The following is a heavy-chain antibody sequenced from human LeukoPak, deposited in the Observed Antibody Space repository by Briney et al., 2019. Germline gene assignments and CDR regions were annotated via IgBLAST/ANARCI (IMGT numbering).Heavy chain of an antibody. J-gene: IGHJ6*03. CDR2: ISSNGGST. D-gene: IGHD5-18*01. V-gene: IGHV3-64*01. CDR1: GFTFSSYA. CDR3: ARGGYSYGYYYYYYMDV. Sequence: PGGSLRLSCAASGFTFSSYAMHWVRQAPGKGLEYVSAISSNGGSTHYANSVKGRLTISRDNSKNTLYLQMGSLRAEDMAVYYCARGGYSYGYYYYYYMDVWGKGTTVTVSS.